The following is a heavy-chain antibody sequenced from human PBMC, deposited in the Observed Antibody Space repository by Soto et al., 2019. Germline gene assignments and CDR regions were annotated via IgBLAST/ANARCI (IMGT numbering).Heavy chain of an antibody. D-gene: IGHD5-12*01. V-gene: IGHV5-10-1*01. Sequence: ESLQGSHQGSGYRFASYWSSWVRQMPGKGLEWMGRIDPSDSYTNYSPSFKGHVTISADKSISTAYLQWSSLKASDTAMYYWASNNPEMVATNDYWGQGTLVTGYS. CDR2: IDPSDSYT. CDR3: ASNNPEMVATNDY. J-gene: IGHJ4*02. CDR1: GYRFASYW.